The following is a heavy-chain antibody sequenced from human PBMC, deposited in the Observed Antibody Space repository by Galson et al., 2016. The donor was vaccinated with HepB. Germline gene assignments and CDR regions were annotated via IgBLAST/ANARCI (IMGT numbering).Heavy chain of an antibody. CDR3: ARYRAATAYSDY. CDR2: ISAVNGNA. D-gene: IGHD6-25*01. V-gene: IGHV1-18*01. J-gene: IGHJ4*02. Sequence: SGYTFTGYGISWVRQASGQGLEWMGWISAVNGNARYAQRFQDRVTMTIDTSTSTAFMELRSLRSDDTAVYYCARYRAATAYSDYWGQGTLVTVSS. CDR1: GYTFTGYG.